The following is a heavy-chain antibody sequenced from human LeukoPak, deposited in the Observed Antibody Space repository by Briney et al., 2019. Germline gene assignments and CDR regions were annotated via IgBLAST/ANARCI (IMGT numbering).Heavy chain of an antibody. V-gene: IGHV5-51*01. J-gene: IGHJ6*03. CDR2: IYPGDSDT. CDR1: GYSFASYW. D-gene: IGHD1-26*01. Sequence: GESLKISCKGSGYSFASYWIGWVRQMPGKGLEWMGVIYPGDSDTRYSPSFQGQVTVSADKSISTAYLQWSSLKASDTAMYYCARRSYSYYYYMDVWGKGTTVTVSS. CDR3: ARRSYSYYYYMDV.